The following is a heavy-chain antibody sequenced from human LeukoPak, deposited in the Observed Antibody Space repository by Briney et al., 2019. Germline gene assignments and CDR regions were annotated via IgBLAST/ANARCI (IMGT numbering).Heavy chain of an antibody. CDR3: ERDLRDGVDAFDI. Sequence: ASVKVSCKASGYTFTGYYMHWVRQAPGQGLEWMGWINPNSGGTNYAQKFQGRVTMTRDTSISTAYMELSRLRSDDTAVYYCERDLRDGVDAFDIWGQGTMVTVSS. CDR1: GYTFTGYY. D-gene: IGHD5-24*01. J-gene: IGHJ3*02. V-gene: IGHV1-2*02. CDR2: INPNSGGT.